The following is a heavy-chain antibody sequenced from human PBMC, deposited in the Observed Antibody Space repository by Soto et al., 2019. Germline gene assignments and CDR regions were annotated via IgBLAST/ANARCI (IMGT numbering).Heavy chain of an antibody. D-gene: IGHD3-3*01. CDR1: GYTLTGLS. CDR2: FDPEDGET. CDR3: ATDFSFGLRFLEWPDY. J-gene: IGHJ4*02. Sequence: EASVKVSCKVSGYTLTGLSMHWVRQAPGKGLEWMGGFDPEDGETIYARKFQGRVTMTEDTSTDTAYMELSSLRSEDTAVYYCATDFSFGLRFLEWPDYWGQGTLVTVSS. V-gene: IGHV1-24*01.